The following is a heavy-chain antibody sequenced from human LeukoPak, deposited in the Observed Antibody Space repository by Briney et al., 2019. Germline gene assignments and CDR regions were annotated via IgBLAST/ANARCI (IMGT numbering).Heavy chain of an antibody. V-gene: IGHV2-70*11. CDR3: ARRGYDSAGTQYYFDY. CDR1: GFSLRTSGMC. CDR2: IDWYDDK. J-gene: IGHJ4*02. D-gene: IGHD5-12*01. Sequence: SGPALVKPTQTLTLTCTFSGFSLRTSGMCVNWIRQPPGKALEWLARIDWYDDKYYSASLKTRLTISKDTSKNQVVLTMTNMDPVDTATYYCARRGYDSAGTQYYFDYWGQGALVTVSS.